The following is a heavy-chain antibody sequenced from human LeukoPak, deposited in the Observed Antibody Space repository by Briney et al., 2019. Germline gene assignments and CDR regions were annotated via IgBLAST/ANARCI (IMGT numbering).Heavy chain of an antibody. Sequence: NPSETLSLTCTVSGGSISSYYWSWIRQPAGKGLEWIGRIYTSGSTNYNPSLKSRVTMSVDTSKNQFSLKLSSVTAADTAVYYCARTRGAGYSYGFNYYYYMDVWGKGTTVTVSS. J-gene: IGHJ6*03. V-gene: IGHV4-4*07. D-gene: IGHD5-18*01. CDR2: IYTSGST. CDR1: GGSISSYY. CDR3: ARTRGAGYSYGFNYYYYMDV.